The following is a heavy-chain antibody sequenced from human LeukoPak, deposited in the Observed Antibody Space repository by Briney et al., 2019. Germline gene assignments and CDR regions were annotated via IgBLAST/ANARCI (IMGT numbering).Heavy chain of an antibody. J-gene: IGHJ4*02. Sequence: PGGSLRLSCAASGFMSDDYGMSWVRQAPGKGLEWVSGINWRGGRTGYADSVKGRFTISRDNAKNSLYLQMNSLRAEDTALYYCARDYDYGDYPGYWGQGTLVTVSS. CDR2: INWRGGRT. CDR3: ARDYDYGDYPGY. CDR1: GFMSDDYG. V-gene: IGHV3-20*04. D-gene: IGHD4-17*01.